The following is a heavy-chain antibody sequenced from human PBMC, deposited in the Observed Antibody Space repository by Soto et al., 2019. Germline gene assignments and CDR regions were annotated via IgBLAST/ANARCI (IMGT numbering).Heavy chain of an antibody. CDR1: GFTFSSYG. CDR2: IWYDGSNK. CDR3: ARDGDCSGGSCYSYLVDY. Sequence: QEQLVESGGGVVQPGRSLRLSCAASGFTFSSYGMHWVRQAPGKGLEWVAVIWYDGSNKYYADSVKGRFTISRDNSKNTLYLQMNSLRAEDTAVYYCARDGDCSGGSCYSYLVDYWGQGTLVTVSS. V-gene: IGHV3-33*01. J-gene: IGHJ4*02. D-gene: IGHD2-15*01.